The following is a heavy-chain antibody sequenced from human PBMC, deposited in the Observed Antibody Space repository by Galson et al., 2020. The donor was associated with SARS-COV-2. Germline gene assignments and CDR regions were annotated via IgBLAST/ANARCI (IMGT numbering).Heavy chain of an antibody. CDR2: ISSSGSSI. Sequence: GESLKISCAASGFTFSDYHMSWIRQAPGKGLELVSYISSSGSSINYADSVKGRFTISRDNAKNSLFLEMNSLRAEDTAVYYCGRGGLRVSDYWGQGTLVTVSS. CDR1: GFTFSDYH. V-gene: IGHV3-11*01. D-gene: IGHD3-10*01. CDR3: GRGGLRVSDY. J-gene: IGHJ4*02.